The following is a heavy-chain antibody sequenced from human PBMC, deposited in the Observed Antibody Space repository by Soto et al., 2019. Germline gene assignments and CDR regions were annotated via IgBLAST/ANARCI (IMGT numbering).Heavy chain of an antibody. CDR1: GGSISSGGYY. CDR3: EGGVGVVTPGVGMDA. V-gene: IGHV4-31*03. D-gene: IGHD3-22*01. CDR2: IYYSGST. Sequence: SETLSLTGTVSGGSISSGGYYWSWIRQHPGKGLEWIGYIYYSGSTYYNPSLKSRVTISVDTSKNQFSLKLSSVTAADTAVYYCEGGVGVVTPGVGMDAWGKGNTVTASS. J-gene: IGHJ6*03.